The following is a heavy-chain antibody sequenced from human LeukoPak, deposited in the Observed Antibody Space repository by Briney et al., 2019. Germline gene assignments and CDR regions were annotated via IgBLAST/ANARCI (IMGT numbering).Heavy chain of an antibody. Sequence: GGSLRLSCAASGFTFSSYGLNWVRQAPGKGLEWVSVISGSGGSTYYADSVKGRFTISRDNSKNTLYVQMNSLRAEDMAIYYCAKKYSTGLDPWGQGTLVTVSS. CDR1: GFTFSSYG. D-gene: IGHD1-26*01. CDR2: ISGSGGST. J-gene: IGHJ5*02. CDR3: AKKYSTGLDP. V-gene: IGHV3-23*01.